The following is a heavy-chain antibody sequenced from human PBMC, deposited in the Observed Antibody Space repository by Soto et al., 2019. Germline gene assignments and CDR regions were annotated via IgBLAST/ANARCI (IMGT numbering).Heavy chain of an antibody. D-gene: IGHD3-10*01. CDR3: AMAVTWGLDV. CDR2: ISRSSTGI. V-gene: IGHV3-48*02. J-gene: IGHJ6*02. CDR1: GFTFSLYS. Sequence: EVQLVESGGGLVQPGGSLRLSCAASGFTFSLYSMSWVRQAPGKGLEWVSYISRSSTGIHYADSVKGRFTISRDDATNSMHLQMNSLRDEDTAVYYCAMAVTWGLDVWGQGTTVSISS.